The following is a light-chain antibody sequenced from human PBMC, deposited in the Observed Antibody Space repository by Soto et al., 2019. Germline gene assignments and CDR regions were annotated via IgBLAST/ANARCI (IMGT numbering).Light chain of an antibody. CDR2: GVT. Sequence: QSVLSQPRSVSGSPGQSLTISCTGTSSDVGAYNYVSWYQHHPGKAPKLVIYGVTKRPSGVPDRFSGSKSGNTASLTISGLQGDDEADYYCCSYAGSYTYVFGIGTKVHRP. V-gene: IGLV2-11*01. CDR3: CSYAGSYTYV. J-gene: IGLJ1*01. CDR1: SSDVGAYNY.